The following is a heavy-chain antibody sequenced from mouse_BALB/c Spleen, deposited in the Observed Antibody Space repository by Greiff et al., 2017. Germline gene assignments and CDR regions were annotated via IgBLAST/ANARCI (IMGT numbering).Heavy chain of an antibody. CDR3: ASAYYGNWFAY. V-gene: IGHV5-6-2*01. CDR1: GFTFSSYY. J-gene: IGHJ3*01. CDR2: INSNGGST. Sequence: EVKLMESGGGLVKLGGSLKLSCAASGFTFSSYYMSWVRQTPEKRLELVAAINSNGGSTYYPDTVKGRFTISRDNAKNTLYLQMSSLKSEDTALYYCASAYYGNWFAYWGQGTLVTVSA. D-gene: IGHD2-10*01.